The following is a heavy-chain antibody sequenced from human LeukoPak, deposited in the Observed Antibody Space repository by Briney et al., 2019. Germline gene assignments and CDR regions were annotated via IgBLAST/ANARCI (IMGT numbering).Heavy chain of an antibody. Sequence: SETLSLTCTVSGGSISSSSYYWGWIRQPPGMGLEWIGSIYYSGSTYYNPSLKSRVTISVDTSKNQFSLKLSSVTAADTAVYYCARSTSHEYYYYYMDVWGKGTTVTVSS. CDR2: IYYSGST. CDR3: ARSTSHEYYYYYMDV. V-gene: IGHV4-39*01. CDR1: GGSISSSSYY. J-gene: IGHJ6*03.